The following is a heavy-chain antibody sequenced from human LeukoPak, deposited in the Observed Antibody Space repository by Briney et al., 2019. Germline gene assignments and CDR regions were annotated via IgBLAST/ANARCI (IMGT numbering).Heavy chain of an antibody. CDR2: ISGSGGST. CDR1: GFTFSSYA. CDR3: ARDLPVLRFLEWFPFPASDGMDV. Sequence: PGGSLRLSCAASGFTFSSYAMSWVRQAPGKGLEWVSAISGSGGSTYYADSVKGRFTISRDNSKNTLYLQMNSLRAEDTAVYYCARDLPVLRFLEWFPFPASDGMDVWGQGTTVTVSS. D-gene: IGHD3-3*01. V-gene: IGHV3-23*01. J-gene: IGHJ6*02.